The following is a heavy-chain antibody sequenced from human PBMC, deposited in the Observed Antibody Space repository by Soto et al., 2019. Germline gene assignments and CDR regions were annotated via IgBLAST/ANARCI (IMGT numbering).Heavy chain of an antibody. J-gene: IGHJ4*02. Sequence: QVQLQESGPGLVKPSGTLSLTCIVSGGSMTSSNWWNWVRQSPGKGLEWIGEAHHSGRTDYNPSLKSRVTISVDKSKNHFSLKLSSVTAADTAVYYCARSEATGLDYWGQGTLVTVSS. V-gene: IGHV4-4*02. CDR1: GGSMTSSNW. CDR3: ARSEATGLDY. D-gene: IGHD1-26*01. CDR2: AHHSGRT.